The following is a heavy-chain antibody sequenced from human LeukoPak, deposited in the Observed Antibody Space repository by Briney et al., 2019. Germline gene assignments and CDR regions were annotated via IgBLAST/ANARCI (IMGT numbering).Heavy chain of an antibody. CDR1: GGYISSSY. D-gene: IGHD6-13*01. CDR2: IHYSGNT. J-gene: IGHJ4*02. Sequence: PSETLSLTCTVSGGYISSSYWSWIRQPPGKGLDWIGYIHYSGNTNSNPSLKSRVTMSVDTSNNQFSLKLTSVTAADTAVYYCARDTVGSSSTFDYWGQGTLVTVSS. CDR3: ARDTVGSSSTFDY. V-gene: IGHV4-59*01.